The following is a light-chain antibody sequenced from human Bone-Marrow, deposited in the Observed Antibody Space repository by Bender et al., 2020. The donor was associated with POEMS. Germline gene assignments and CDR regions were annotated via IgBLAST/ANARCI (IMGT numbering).Light chain of an antibody. J-gene: IGLJ3*02. CDR3: QSFDTSLSGWV. V-gene: IGLV1-40*01. Sequence: QSVLTQTPSVSGAPGQRVTISCIGSRSNIGAGYDAHWYQQFPGTAPKLLIYANINRPSGVPDRFSGSKSGTSVSLAITGLQAEDEADYYCQSFDTSLSGWVFGAGTKLTV. CDR1: RSNIGAGYD. CDR2: ANI.